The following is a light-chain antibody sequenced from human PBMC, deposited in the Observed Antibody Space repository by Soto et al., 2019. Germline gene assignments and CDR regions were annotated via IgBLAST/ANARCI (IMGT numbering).Light chain of an antibody. CDR1: QGIANY. V-gene: IGKV1-9*01. CDR3: QRYGSSST. CDR2: AAS. J-gene: IGKJ1*01. Sequence: DIQLTQSPSFLSASVGDGVTITCRASQGIANYFAWYQQKPGKAPKLLIYAASTLQSGVPSRFSGSGSGTDFTLTISRLEPEDFAVYYCQRYGSSSTFGQGTKVDIK.